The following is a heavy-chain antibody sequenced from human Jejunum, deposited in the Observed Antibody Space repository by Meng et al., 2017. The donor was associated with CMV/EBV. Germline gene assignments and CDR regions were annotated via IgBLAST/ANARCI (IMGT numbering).Heavy chain of an antibody. CDR3: ARGYSSDWYDY. CDR1: GGSINNYY. Sequence: RQEWGPGLVKPSETLSLICTVSGGSINNYYRNWIRQSAGKGLEWIGRIYTSGSTNYNPSLQSRVTMSVDTSKNQFSLKLTSVTAADTAVYYCARGYSSDWYDYWGQGALVTVSS. D-gene: IGHD6-19*01. V-gene: IGHV4-4*07. J-gene: IGHJ4*02. CDR2: IYTSGST.